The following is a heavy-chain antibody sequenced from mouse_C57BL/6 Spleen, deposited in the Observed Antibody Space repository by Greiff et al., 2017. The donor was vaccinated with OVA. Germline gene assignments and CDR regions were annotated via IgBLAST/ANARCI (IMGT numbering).Heavy chain of an antibody. CDR1: GFSFNTYA. V-gene: IGHV10-1*01. J-gene: IGHJ3*01. Sequence: DVMLVESGGGLVQPKGSLKLSCAASGFSFNTYAMNWVRQAPGKGLEWVARIRSKSNNYATYYADSVKDRFTISRDDSESMLYLQMNNLKTEDTAMYYCVREYYGSSSWFAYWGQGTLVTVSA. CDR2: IRSKSNNYAT. D-gene: IGHD1-1*01. CDR3: VREYYGSSSWFAY.